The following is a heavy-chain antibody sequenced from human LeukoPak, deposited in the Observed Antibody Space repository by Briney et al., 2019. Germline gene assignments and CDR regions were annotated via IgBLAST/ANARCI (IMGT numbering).Heavy chain of an antibody. CDR1: GYTFTSYD. Sequence: ASVKVSCKASGYTFTSYDINWVRQATGQGLEWMGWMNPNSGNTGYAQKFQGRVTMTRDTSISTAYMELSRLRSDDTAVYYCARDDSGYDFIGYWGQGTLVTVSS. CDR2: MNPNSGNT. V-gene: IGHV1-8*01. CDR3: ARDDSGYDFIGY. D-gene: IGHD5-12*01. J-gene: IGHJ4*02.